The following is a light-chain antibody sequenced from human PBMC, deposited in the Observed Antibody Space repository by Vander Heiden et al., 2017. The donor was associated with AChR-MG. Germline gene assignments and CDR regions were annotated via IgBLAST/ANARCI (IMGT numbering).Light chain of an antibody. CDR3: QQYGTSPFR. CDR1: QSISSSS. J-gene: IGKJ2*01. CDR2: GAS. Sequence: EIVLTQSPGTLSLSPGEKATLSCRATQSISSSSLAWYQQQPGQAPRLLISGASSRAAGIPDRFSGSGSGTDFTLTISRLEPEDFAVYYCQQYGTSPFRFGQGTKLEIK. V-gene: IGKV3-20*01.